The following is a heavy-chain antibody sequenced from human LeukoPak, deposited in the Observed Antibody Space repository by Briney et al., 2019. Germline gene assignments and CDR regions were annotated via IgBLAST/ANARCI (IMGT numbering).Heavy chain of an antibody. CDR2: IYYSGST. Sequence: SETLSLTCTVSGGSVSSGSYYWSSMRQPPGKGLEWIGYIYYSGSTTYNPSLKSRVTISVDTSKNKFSLKLSSVTAADTAVYYCARVPISTTARGYFDYWGQGTLVTVSS. J-gene: IGHJ4*02. CDR1: GGSVSSGSYY. D-gene: IGHD4-17*01. CDR3: ARVPISTTARGYFDY. V-gene: IGHV4-61*01.